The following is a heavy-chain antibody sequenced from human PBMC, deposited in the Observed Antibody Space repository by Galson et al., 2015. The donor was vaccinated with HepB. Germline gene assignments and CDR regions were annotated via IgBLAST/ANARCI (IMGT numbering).Heavy chain of an antibody. J-gene: IGHJ5*02. V-gene: IGHV1-18*01. CDR1: GYTFTSHG. Sequence: QSGAEVKQPGESLKVSCKASGYTFTSHGISWVRQAPGQGLEWMGWINTYNGNAFEAPKFQVRVTLSADTSTTTAYMELRNLTSDDTAMYYCAREFAYYEKTGYYYGCFDPWGLGTLVTVSS. CDR2: INTYNGNA. CDR3: AREFAYYEKTGYYYGCFDP. D-gene: IGHD3-9*01.